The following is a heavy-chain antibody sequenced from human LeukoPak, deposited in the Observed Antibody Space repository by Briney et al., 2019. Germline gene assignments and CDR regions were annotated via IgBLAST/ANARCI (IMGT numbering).Heavy chain of an antibody. Sequence: SETLSLTCAVSGGSISSGNWWSWVRQPPGKALEWIGEIYLSGSTNYNPSLKSRVTISVDKSKNEFSLKLTSVTAADTAVYYCARYQNYYDSSGYYHTWFDPWGQGTLVTVSS. CDR3: ARYQNYYDSSGYYHTWFDP. D-gene: IGHD3-22*01. J-gene: IGHJ5*02. CDR1: GGSISSGNW. CDR2: IYLSGST. V-gene: IGHV4-4*02.